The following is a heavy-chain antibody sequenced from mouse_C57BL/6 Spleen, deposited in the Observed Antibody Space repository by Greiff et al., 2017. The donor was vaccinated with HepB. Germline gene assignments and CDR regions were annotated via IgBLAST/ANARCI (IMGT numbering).Heavy chain of an antibody. CDR1: GYAFSSSW. CDR3: ARWYYDYAMDY. Sequence: VQLQQSGPELVKPGASVKISCKASGYAFSSSWMNWVKQRPGKGLEWIGRIYPGDGDTNYNGKFKGKATLTADKSSSTAYMQLSSLTSEDSAVYFCARWYYDYAMDYWGQGTSVTVSS. J-gene: IGHJ4*01. D-gene: IGHD1-1*01. V-gene: IGHV1-82*01. CDR2: IYPGDGDT.